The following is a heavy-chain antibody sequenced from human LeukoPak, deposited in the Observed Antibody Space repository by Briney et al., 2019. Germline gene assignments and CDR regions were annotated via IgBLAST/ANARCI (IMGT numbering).Heavy chain of an antibody. Sequence: SQTLSLTCTISGDSVSSNSAAWNWIRQSPSRVLEWQGKKYYRSKGINDYAVAMKSRITIKRDTSENQYGLQLNSVTSEDTAGYYCAREFGVAVSGIAYCFDYWGQGTLVTVSS. D-gene: IGHD6-19*01. CDR1: GDSVSSNSAA. CDR2: KYYRSKGIN. J-gene: IGHJ4*02. CDR3: AREFGVAVSGIAYCFDY. V-gene: IGHV6-1*01.